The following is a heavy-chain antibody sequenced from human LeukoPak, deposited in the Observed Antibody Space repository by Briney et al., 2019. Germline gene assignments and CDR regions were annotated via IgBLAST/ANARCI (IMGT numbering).Heavy chain of an antibody. J-gene: IGHJ4*02. CDR1: GYSFTSYW. CDR3: ARRHYYDSSGPRVGYYFDY. Sequence: GESLKISCKGSGYSFTSYWIGWVRQMPWKGLEWMGIIYPGDSDTRYSPSFQGQVTISADKSISTAYLQWSSLKASDTAMYYCARRHYYDSSGPRVGYYFDYWGQGTLVTVSS. CDR2: IYPGDSDT. V-gene: IGHV5-51*01. D-gene: IGHD3-22*01.